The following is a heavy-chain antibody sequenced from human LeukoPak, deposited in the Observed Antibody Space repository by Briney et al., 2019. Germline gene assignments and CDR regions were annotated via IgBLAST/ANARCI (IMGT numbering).Heavy chain of an antibody. Sequence: PGGSLRLSCAASGFTFSSYGMHWVRQAPGKGLEWVTFIRYDGSNKYYADSVKGRFTISRDNSKNMLYLQMNSLRAEDTAMYYCAKNLEYYYDSSGFYIGRGQGTLVTVSS. CDR1: GFTFSSYG. D-gene: IGHD3-22*01. CDR2: IRYDGSNK. J-gene: IGHJ4*02. V-gene: IGHV3-30*02. CDR3: AKNLEYYYDSSGFYIG.